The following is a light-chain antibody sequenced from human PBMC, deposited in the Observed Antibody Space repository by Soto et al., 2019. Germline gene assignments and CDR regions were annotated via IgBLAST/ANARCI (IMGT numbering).Light chain of an antibody. CDR3: SSYTSSSSYV. Sequence: ALTQPASVSGSPGQSITISCTGTSSDVGGYNYVSWYQQHPGKAPKLMIYDVSNRPSGVSNRFSGSKSGNTASLTISGLQAEDEADYYCSSYTSSSSYVLGTGTKVTVL. CDR2: DVS. V-gene: IGLV2-14*03. J-gene: IGLJ1*01. CDR1: SSDVGGYNY.